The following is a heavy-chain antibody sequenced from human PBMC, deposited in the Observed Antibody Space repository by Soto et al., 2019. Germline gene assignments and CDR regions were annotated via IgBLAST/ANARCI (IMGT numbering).Heavy chain of an antibody. CDR2: INPSGGST. D-gene: IGHD6-13*01. Sequence: ASVKVSCKASGYTFTSYYMHWVRQAPGQGLEWMGIINPSGGSTSYAQKFQGRVTMTRDTSTSTVYMELSSLRSEDTAVYYCARDRLTEQQLSGYYYYGMDVWGQGTTVTVSS. CDR1: GYTFTSYY. V-gene: IGHV1-46*01. CDR3: ARDRLTEQQLSGYYYYGMDV. J-gene: IGHJ6*02.